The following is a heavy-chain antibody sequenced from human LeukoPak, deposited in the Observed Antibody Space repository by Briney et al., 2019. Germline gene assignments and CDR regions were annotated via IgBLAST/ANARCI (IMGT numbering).Heavy chain of an antibody. CDR3: AKDDTDDSSGYYHY. D-gene: IGHD3-22*01. V-gene: IGHV3-30*18. Sequence: GGSLRLSCAASGFTFSSYGMHWVRQAPGKGLEWVAVISYDGSNKYYADSVKGRFTISRDNSKNTLYLQMYSLRAEDTAVYYCAKDDTDDSSGYYHYWGQGTLVTVSS. CDR1: GFTFSSYG. J-gene: IGHJ4*02. CDR2: ISYDGSNK.